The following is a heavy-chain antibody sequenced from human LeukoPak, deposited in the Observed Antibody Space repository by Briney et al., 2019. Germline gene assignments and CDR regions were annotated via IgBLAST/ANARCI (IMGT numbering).Heavy chain of an antibody. V-gene: IGHV3-53*01. CDR1: GFTFSSYA. CDR2: IYSGGST. J-gene: IGHJ3*02. CDR3: ARDGGGTYSLAFDI. Sequence: GGSLRLSCAASGFTFSSYAMSWVRQAPGKGLEWVSLIYSGGSTNYVDSVKGRFTISRDNSRNTLYLQMNSLRAEDTAVYYCARDGGGTYSLAFDIWGQGTMVTVSS. D-gene: IGHD1-26*01.